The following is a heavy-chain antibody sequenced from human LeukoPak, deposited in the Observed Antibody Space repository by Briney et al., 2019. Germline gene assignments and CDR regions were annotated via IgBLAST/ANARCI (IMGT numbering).Heavy chain of an antibody. CDR3: AKDKDSSGYYYSDI. V-gene: IGHV3-30*18. J-gene: IGHJ3*02. CDR1: GFTFSSYG. D-gene: IGHD3-22*01. CDR2: ISYDGSNK. Sequence: PGRSLRLSCAASGFTFSSYGMHWVRQAPGKGLEWVAVISYDGSNKYYADSVKGRFTISRDNSKNTLYLQMNSLRAEDTAVYYCAKDKDSSGYYYSDIWGQGTMVTVSS.